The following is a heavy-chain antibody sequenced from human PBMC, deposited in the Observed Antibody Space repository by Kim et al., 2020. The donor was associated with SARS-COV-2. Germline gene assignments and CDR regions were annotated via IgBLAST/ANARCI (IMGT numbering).Heavy chain of an antibody. J-gene: IGHJ5*02. Sequence: SETLSLTCTVSGGSISSYYWSWIRQPPGKGLEWIGYIYYSGSTNYNPSLKSRVTISVDTSKNQFSLKLSSVTAADTAMYYCARGFTLGIAVAAGWFDPWGQGTLVTVSS. V-gene: IGHV4-59*08. CDR3: ARGFTLGIAVAAGWFDP. D-gene: IGHD6-19*01. CDR2: IYYSGST. CDR1: GGSISSYY.